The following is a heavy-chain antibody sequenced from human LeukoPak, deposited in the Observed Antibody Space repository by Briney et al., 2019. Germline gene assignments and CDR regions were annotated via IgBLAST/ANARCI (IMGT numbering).Heavy chain of an antibody. J-gene: IGHJ4*02. Sequence: SETLSLTCAVYGGSFSGYYWSWIRQPPGKGLEWIGEINHSGSTNYNPPLKSRVTISVDTSKNQFSLKLSSVTAADTAVYYCARGRGAAVDYWGQGTLVTVSS. CDR1: GGSFSGYY. D-gene: IGHD6-13*01. CDR3: ARGRGAAVDY. CDR2: INHSGST. V-gene: IGHV4-34*01.